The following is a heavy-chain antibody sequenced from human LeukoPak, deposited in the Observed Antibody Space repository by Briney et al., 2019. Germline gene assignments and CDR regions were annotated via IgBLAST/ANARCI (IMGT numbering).Heavy chain of an antibody. J-gene: IGHJ6*03. CDR2: MNPKSGDT. CDR1: GYIFIDYE. V-gene: IGHV1-8*03. CDR3: ARGRYMDV. Sequence: ASVKVSCKTSGYIFIDYEINWVRQATGQGLEWMGWMNPKSGDTGYEQKFQGRVTITRDSSISTVYMELSSLRSDDMALYYCARGRYMDVWGKGTTVTVSS.